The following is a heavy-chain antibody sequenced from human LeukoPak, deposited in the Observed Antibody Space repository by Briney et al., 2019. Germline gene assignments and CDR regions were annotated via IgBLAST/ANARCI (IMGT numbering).Heavy chain of an antibody. D-gene: IGHD5-12*01. V-gene: IGHV3-30*02. CDR3: AKDGYSGYDGYYMDV. Sequence: PGGSLRLSCAASGFTFSSYGMHWVRQAPGKGLEWVAFIRYDGNNKYYVDSVKGRFSISRGNSNNTLHMQMNSLSIEDTAVYYCAKDGYSGYDGYYMDVWGKGTTVTVSS. CDR1: GFTFSSYG. J-gene: IGHJ6*03. CDR2: IRYDGNNK.